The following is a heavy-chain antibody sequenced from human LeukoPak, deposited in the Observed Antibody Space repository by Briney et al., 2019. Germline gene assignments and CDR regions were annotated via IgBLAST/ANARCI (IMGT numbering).Heavy chain of an antibody. CDR3: ARAVGPFDF. J-gene: IGHJ3*01. CDR1: GFTFSSYG. Sequence: GGSLRLSCAASGFTFSSYGMHWVRQAPGKGLAWVAVIWHDGSIKYYADSVKGRFTISRDNSKNTLYLQMNSLRAEDTAVYYCARAVGPFDFWGPGIIVIVSS. CDR2: IWHDGSIK. V-gene: IGHV3-33*08.